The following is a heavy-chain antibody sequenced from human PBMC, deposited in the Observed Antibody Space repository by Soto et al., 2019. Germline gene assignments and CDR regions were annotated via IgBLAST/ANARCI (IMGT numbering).Heavy chain of an antibody. Sequence: RASVKVSCKASGYTFISYYMHWVRQAPGQGLEWMGTINPRGGDTRYAQRFQGRVTMTRDTSTTTIYMEVSSLRSDDTAVYYCARGSPSSTTLGWFDPWGQGTLVTVSS. V-gene: IGHV1-46*01. CDR2: INPRGGDT. D-gene: IGHD2-2*01. CDR1: GYTFISYY. CDR3: ARGSPSSTTLGWFDP. J-gene: IGHJ5*02.